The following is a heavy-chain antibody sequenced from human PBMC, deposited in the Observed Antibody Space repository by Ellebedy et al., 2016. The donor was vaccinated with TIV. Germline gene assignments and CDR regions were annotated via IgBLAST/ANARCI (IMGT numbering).Heavy chain of an antibody. D-gene: IGHD3-3*01. J-gene: IGHJ2*01. V-gene: IGHV3-23*01. CDR2: ISDNGVIT. CDR3: AKGGSKSGYSFDL. Sequence: GESLKIYCATSGFAFSSYAMSWVRQAPGKGLEWVSAISDNGVITKYADSVKGRFTISRDNSKNTLYLPMNSLRAEDTAVYYCAKGGSKSGYSFDLWGRGTLVTVSS. CDR1: GFAFSSYA.